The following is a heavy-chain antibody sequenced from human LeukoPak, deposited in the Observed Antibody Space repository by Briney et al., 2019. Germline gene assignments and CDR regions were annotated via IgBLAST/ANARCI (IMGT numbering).Heavy chain of an antibody. CDR3: ATGYGSGWFDA. CDR2: IDYSGKT. Sequence: SSETLSLTCSVSGVSISGRGYWGWIRQHPGKGLEWISYIDYSGKTYYKPSLQSRVIISADASKNQFTLKVSSVTAADTAVYYCATGYGSGWFDAWGQGAVVTVSS. V-gene: IGHV4-31*03. D-gene: IGHD3-9*01. CDR1: GVSISGRGY. J-gene: IGHJ5*02.